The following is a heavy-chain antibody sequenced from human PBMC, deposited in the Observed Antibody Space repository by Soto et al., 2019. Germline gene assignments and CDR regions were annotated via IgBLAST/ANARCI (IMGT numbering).Heavy chain of an antibody. CDR1: GGSISVYY. D-gene: IGHD3-3*01. J-gene: IGHJ4*02. CDR2: IYYSGST. V-gene: IGHV4-59*08. CDR3: ARGGWRHIDY. Sequence: QVQLQESGPGLVKPSETLSLTCTVSGGSISVYYWSWIRQPQGKGLEWIGYIYYSGSTNYNPSLKSRVTISVDTSKNQFSLKLSSVTAADTAVYYCARGGWRHIDYWGQGTLVTVSS.